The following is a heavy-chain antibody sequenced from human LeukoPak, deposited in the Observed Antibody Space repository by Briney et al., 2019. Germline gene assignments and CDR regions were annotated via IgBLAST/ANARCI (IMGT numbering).Heavy chain of an antibody. J-gene: IGHJ4*02. D-gene: IGHD1-26*01. Sequence: ASLRLSSAASGSTFSSYAMTCIRQPPRKELEWVSSISGSGGSTYYADSVKGRFTISRDNSRNMLFLQMNSLRADDTAVYYCAKDLVVGALDYWGQGTLVTVSS. CDR3: AKDLVVGALDY. CDR1: GSTFSSYA. CDR2: ISGSGGST. V-gene: IGHV3-23*01.